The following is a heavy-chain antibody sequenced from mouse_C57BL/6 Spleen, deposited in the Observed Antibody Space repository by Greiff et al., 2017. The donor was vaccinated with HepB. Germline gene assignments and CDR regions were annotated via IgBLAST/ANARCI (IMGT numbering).Heavy chain of an antibody. Sequence: EVQLQQSGPGLVKPSQSLSLTCSVTGYSITSGYYWNWIRQFPGNKLEWMGYISYDGSNNYNPSLKNRISITRDTSKNQFFLKLNSVTTEDTATYYCARDRARTWFAYWGQGTLVTVSA. CDR1: GYSITSGYY. CDR3: ARDRARTWFAY. D-gene: IGHD3-3*01. CDR2: ISYDGSN. V-gene: IGHV3-6*01. J-gene: IGHJ3*01.